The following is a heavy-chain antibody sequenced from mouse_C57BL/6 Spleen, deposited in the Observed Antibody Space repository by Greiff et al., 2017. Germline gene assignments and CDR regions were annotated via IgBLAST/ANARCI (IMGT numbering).Heavy chain of an antibody. CDR2: IDPETGGT. V-gene: IGHV1-15*01. D-gene: IGHD2-3*01. CDR3: TRADDGLCFAY. Sequence: QVQLQQSGAELVRPGASVTLSCKASGYTFPDYEMHWVKQTPVHGLEWIGAIDPETGGTAYNQKFKGKAILTANKSSSTAYMELRSLTSEDSAVYYGTRADDGLCFAYWGQGTLVTVSA. J-gene: IGHJ3*01. CDR1: GYTFPDYE.